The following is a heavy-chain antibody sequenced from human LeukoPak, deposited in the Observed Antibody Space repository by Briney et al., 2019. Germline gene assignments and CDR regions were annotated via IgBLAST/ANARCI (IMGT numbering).Heavy chain of an antibody. V-gene: IGHV3-21*01. CDR2: ISSSSSYI. J-gene: IGHJ3*02. D-gene: IGHD6-19*01. CDR3: ARDRLAVAGTDAFDI. Sequence: GGSLRLSCAASGFTFSSYSMNWVRQAPGKGLEWVSSISSSSSYIYYADSVKGRFTISRDNAKNSLYLQMNSLRAEDTAVYYCARDRLAVAGTDAFDIWGQGTMVTVTS. CDR1: GFTFSSYS.